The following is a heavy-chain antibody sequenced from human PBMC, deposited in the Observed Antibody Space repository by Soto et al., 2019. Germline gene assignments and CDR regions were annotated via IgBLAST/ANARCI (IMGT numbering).Heavy chain of an antibody. D-gene: IGHD5-18*01. J-gene: IGHJ4*02. CDR2: MNPNSGNT. CDR3: ASPHDIVVVPAANQRGYSYGYSFDY. CDR1: GYTFPSYV. V-gene: IGHV1-8*02. Sequence: ASVKVSCKVSGYTFPSYVINWVRQATGQGLEWMGWMNPNSGNTGDAQKFQGRVTMNRNTSISTAYMELSSLRFEDTAVYDCASPHDIVVVPAANQRGYSYGYSFDYWGQGTLVTVSS.